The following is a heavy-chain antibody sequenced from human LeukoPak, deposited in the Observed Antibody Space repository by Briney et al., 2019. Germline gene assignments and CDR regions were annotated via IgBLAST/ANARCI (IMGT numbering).Heavy chain of an antibody. Sequence: SVKVSCKASGYTFTNYYIHWVRQAPGQGLEWMGGIIPIFGTANYAQKFQGRVTITADESTSTAYMELGSLRSEDTAVYYCARTGVYCSGGSCYKWFDPWGQGTLVTVSS. CDR2: IIPIFGTA. CDR3: ARTGVYCSGGSCYKWFDP. J-gene: IGHJ5*02. D-gene: IGHD2-15*01. V-gene: IGHV1-69*13. CDR1: GYTFTNYY.